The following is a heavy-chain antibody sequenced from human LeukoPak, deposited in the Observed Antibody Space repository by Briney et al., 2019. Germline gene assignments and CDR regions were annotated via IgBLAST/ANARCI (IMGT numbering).Heavy chain of an antibody. CDR3: AKGGASVTRYVDY. J-gene: IGHJ4*02. D-gene: IGHD4-17*01. CDR2: MSNSGENT. Sequence: GGSLRLSCAASGFTFNSYGIHWVRQAPGKGLEWVGIMSNSGENTFYGEAVKGRFTISRDNSQNTLYLQMNSLRPEDTAVYYCAKGGASVTRYVDYWGQGTLVTVSS. V-gene: IGHV3-30*18. CDR1: GFTFNSYG.